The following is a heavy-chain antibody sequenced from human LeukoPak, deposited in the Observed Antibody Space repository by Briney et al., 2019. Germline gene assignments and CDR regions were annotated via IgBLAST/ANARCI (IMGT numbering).Heavy chain of an antibody. CDR2: INHSGST. V-gene: IGHV4-34*01. CDR3: ARAWIYYFDY. CDR1: GVSFSGYY. J-gene: IGHJ4*02. Sequence: SETLSLTCAVYGVSFSGYYWSWIRQPPGKGLEWIGEINHSGSTNYNPSLKSRVTISVDTSKNQFSLKLSSVTAADTAVYYCARAWIYYFDYWGQGTLVTVSS. D-gene: IGHD2-2*03.